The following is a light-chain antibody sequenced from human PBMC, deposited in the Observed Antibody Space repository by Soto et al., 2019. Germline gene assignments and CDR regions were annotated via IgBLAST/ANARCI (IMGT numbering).Light chain of an antibody. CDR2: GAS. V-gene: IGKV3-15*01. CDR1: QSVSSN. J-gene: IGKJ5*01. CDR3: QQYGSSPIT. Sequence: EIGMTQSPATLSVSPGERATLSCRASQSVSSNLAWYQQKPGQAPRLLIYGASTRATGIPARFSGSGSGTEFTLTISSLQSEDFAVYYCQQYGSSPITFGQGTRLEIK.